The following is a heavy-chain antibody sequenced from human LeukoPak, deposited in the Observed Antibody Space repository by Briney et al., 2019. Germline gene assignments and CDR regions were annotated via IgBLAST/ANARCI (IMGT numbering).Heavy chain of an antibody. J-gene: IGHJ4*02. D-gene: IGHD3-3*01. CDR2: LSDSGSST. Sequence: GGSLRLSCAASGFTFSSFAMSWVRQAPGKGLEWVSALSDSGSSTYYADSVRGRFTIFRDNSMDTVYLQMNSLRAEDTGVYYCAKYAVRETFFGDYWGQGTLVAVSS. V-gene: IGHV3-23*01. CDR1: GFTFSSFA. CDR3: AKYAVRETFFGDY.